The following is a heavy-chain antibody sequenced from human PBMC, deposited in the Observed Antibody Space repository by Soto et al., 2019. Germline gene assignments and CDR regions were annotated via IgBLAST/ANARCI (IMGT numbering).Heavy chain of an antibody. CDR2: IYTSGST. Sequence: SETLALTCTVSGGSISSDYWSLIRQPAGKGLEWIGRIYTSGSTNYNPSLKSRVTMSVDTSKNQFSLKLSSVTAADTAVYYCARDIRDYYDSSGPNEAFDFWCQATILTVS. J-gene: IGHJ3*01. D-gene: IGHD3-22*01. CDR1: GGSISSDY. CDR3: ARDIRDYYDSSGPNEAFDF. V-gene: IGHV4-4*07.